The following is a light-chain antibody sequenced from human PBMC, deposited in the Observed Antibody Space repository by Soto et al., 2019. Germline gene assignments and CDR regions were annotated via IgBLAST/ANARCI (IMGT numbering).Light chain of an antibody. CDR3: QQYNTFLT. CDR2: DAY. Sequence: DIQMTQSPSTLSASVGDRVTITCRASQTVYTWLAWYQQKPGKAPKLLIFDAYNLASGVPSRFSGSGFGTNFTLPINGLQPDDFAAYYCQQYNTFLTFGGGTKVEIK. CDR1: QTVYTW. V-gene: IGKV1-5*01. J-gene: IGKJ4*01.